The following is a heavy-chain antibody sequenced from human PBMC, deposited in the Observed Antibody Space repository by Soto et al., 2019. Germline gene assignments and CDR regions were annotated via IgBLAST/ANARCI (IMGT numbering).Heavy chain of an antibody. D-gene: IGHD4-17*01. CDR1: GFTFSSYS. V-gene: IGHV3-21*01. J-gene: IGHJ3*02. Sequence: EVQLVESGGGLVKPGGSLRLSCAASGFTFSSYSMNWVRQAPGKGLEWVSSISTTSTFIYYADSVKGRVTISRDNAANSVFLQMNSLGVADTAVYYCAKEADDYGDYRRAFDIWGQGTMVTVSS. CDR2: ISTTSTFI. CDR3: AKEADDYGDYRRAFDI.